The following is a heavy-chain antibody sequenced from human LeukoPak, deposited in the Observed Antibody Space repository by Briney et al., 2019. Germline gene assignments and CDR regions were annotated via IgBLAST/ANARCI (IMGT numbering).Heavy chain of an antibody. J-gene: IGHJ4*02. CDR2: IYYSGST. CDR3: ARGRRPIAG. V-gene: IGHV4-61*01. D-gene: IGHD6-13*01. CDR1: GGSFSSANYY. Sequence: SETLSLTCSVSGGSFSSANYYWSWVRQPPGKGLEWIGYIYYSGSTTYNPSLKSRVTISVDTSKNQFSLKLTSVTAADTAVYYCARGRRPIAGWGQGTLVTVSS.